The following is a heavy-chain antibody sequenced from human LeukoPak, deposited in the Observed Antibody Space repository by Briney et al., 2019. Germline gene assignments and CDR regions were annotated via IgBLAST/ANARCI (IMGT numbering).Heavy chain of an antibody. J-gene: IGHJ4*02. CDR3: AKDVGKWESLHFFDY. D-gene: IGHD1-26*01. Sequence: GGSLRLSCAASGFTFSSYYMNWVRQAPGKGLEWVANIKQDGSEKYYVDSVKGRFTISRDNSRNTLYLQMNSLRGDDTAVYYCAKDVGKWESLHFFDYWGQGTLVTVSS. V-gene: IGHV3-7*03. CDR1: GFTFSSYY. CDR2: IKQDGSEK.